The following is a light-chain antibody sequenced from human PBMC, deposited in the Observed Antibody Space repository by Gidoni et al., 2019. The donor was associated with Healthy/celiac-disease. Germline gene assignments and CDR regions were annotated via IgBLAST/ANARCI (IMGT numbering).Light chain of an antibody. J-gene: IGKJ3*01. V-gene: IGKV3-20*01. CDR2: CAS. CDR3: QQYGSSPFT. Sequence: EIVLTQSPGTLSLSPGARATLSCRASQSVSSSYLAWYQQKPGQAPRLLIYCASSRATGIPDRFSCSGSGTDFTLTISRLEPEDFAVYYCQQYGSSPFTFGHGTKVDIK. CDR1: QSVSSSY.